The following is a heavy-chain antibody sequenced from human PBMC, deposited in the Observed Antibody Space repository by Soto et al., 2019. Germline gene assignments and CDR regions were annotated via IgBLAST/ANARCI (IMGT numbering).Heavy chain of an antibody. CDR3: VRGTMAPGLDH. Sequence: LRLSCAASGCTFSSSWINWFRQTPGKGLEWVANIKGDGSEKYYVDSLKGRFTISRDSAKNSLYLHMNSLRAEDTAVYYCVRGTMAPGLDHWGQGTLVTVSS. CDR1: GCTFSSSW. V-gene: IGHV3-7*01. D-gene: IGHD3-3*01. CDR2: IKGDGSEK. J-gene: IGHJ4*02.